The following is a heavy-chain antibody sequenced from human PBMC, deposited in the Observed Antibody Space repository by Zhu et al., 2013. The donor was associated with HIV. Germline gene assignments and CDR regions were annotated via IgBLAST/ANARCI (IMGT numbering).Heavy chain of an antibody. CDR3: ARAYYDIPYYFDC. V-gene: IGHV1-2*02. D-gene: IGHD3-9*01. J-gene: IGHJ4*02. Sequence: KASGYTFTGYYIHWVRQAPGQGLEWMGWINPNSGGTNFAQKFQGRVTMTRATSISTAYMELSRLRFDDTAVYYCARAYYDIPYYFDCWGQGTLVTVSS. CDR2: INPNSGGT. CDR1: GYTFTGYY.